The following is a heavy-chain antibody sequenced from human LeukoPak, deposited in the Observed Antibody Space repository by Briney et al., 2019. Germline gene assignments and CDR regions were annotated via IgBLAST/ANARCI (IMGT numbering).Heavy chain of an antibody. Sequence: SETLSLTCTVPGGSISGYYWSWIRQPPRKGLAWIGYIYYSGSTKYNPSLKSRVTISVDASKNQFSLRLSSLTAADTAVYYCASTSGYCSGGNCYSAFDYWGQGTLLTVSS. CDR2: IYYSGST. CDR3: ASTSGYCSGGNCYSAFDY. CDR1: GGSISGYY. V-gene: IGHV4-59*01. J-gene: IGHJ4*02. D-gene: IGHD2-15*01.